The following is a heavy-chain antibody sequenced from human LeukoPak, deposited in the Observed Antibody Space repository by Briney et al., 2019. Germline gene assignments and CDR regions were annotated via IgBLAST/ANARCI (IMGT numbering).Heavy chain of an antibody. CDR2: IGTAGDT. D-gene: IGHD2-2*01. CDR1: GFTFSSYD. Sequence: TGGSLRLSCAASGFTFSSYDMHWVRQATGKGLEWASAIGTAGDTCYPGSVKGRFTISRENAKNSLYLQMNSLRAEDTAVYYCARGTPKYYYYYGMDVWGQGTTVTVSS. V-gene: IGHV3-13*01. CDR3: ARGTPKYYYYYGMDV. J-gene: IGHJ6*02.